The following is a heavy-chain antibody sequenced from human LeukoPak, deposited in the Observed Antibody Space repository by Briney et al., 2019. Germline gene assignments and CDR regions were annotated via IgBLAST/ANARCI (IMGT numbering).Heavy chain of an antibody. V-gene: IGHV3-23*01. CDR3: ARGSGYRGAFDI. D-gene: IGHD3-3*01. CDR2: ISASGGAT. J-gene: IGHJ3*02. Sequence: GGSLRLSCAASGFTFSSFALSWVRQAPGEELEWVSLISASGGATYYADSVKGRFTISRDNSRSTLYLQMNSLRAEDTAVYYCARGSGYRGAFDIWGQGTMVTVSS. CDR1: GFTFSSFA.